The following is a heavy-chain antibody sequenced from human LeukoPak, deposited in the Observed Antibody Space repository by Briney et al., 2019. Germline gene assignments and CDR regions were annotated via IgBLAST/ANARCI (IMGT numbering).Heavy chain of an antibody. CDR3: AKDNDYYDSSGNDAFDI. CDR1: GFTFSSYG. D-gene: IGHD3-22*01. V-gene: IGHV3-30*18. Sequence: GGSLRLSCAASGFTFSSYGMHWVRQAPGKGLEWVAVISYDGSNKYYADSVEGRFTISRDNSKNTLYLQMNSLRAEDTAVYYCAKDNDYYDSSGNDAFDIWGQGTMVTVSS. J-gene: IGHJ3*02. CDR2: ISYDGSNK.